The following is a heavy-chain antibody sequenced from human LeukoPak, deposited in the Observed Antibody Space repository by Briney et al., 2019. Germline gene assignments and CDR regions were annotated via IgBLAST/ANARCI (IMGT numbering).Heavy chain of an antibody. J-gene: IGHJ4*02. D-gene: IGHD4-23*01. V-gene: IGHV4-61*08. CDR3: ARDMGAPDYGSYSVDY. CDR1: SGSVSSPDSY. CDR2: IHYSGSA. Sequence: SETLSLTCSVSSGSVSSPDSYWSWIRQPPGRGLEWIAYIHYSGSAAYNPSLKSRVTISRDMSTNQFSLKMTSVTAADTAVYFCARDMGAPDYGSYSVDYWGQGTLVTVSS.